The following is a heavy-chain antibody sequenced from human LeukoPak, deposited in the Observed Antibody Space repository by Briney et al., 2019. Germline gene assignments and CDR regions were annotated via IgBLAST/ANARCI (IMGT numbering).Heavy chain of an antibody. CDR1: GGSISSYY. CDR3: AAYGSGSRYNWFDP. J-gene: IGHJ5*02. Sequence: SETLSLTCTVSGGSISSYYWSWIRQPAGKGLEWIGRIYTSGSTNYNPSLKSRVTMSVDTSKNQFSLKLSSVTAADTAVYYRAAYGSGSRYNWFDPWGQGTLVTVSS. V-gene: IGHV4-4*07. D-gene: IGHD3-10*01. CDR2: IYTSGST.